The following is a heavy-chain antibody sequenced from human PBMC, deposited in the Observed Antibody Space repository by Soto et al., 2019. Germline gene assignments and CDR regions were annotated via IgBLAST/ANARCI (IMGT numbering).Heavy chain of an antibody. CDR3: TREWSAVTGTPFDL. CDR2: FSYDGHTK. J-gene: IGHJ3*01. Sequence: QLQLVESGGGVVQPEKSLRLSCEASGFTFSAFGMHWVRQAPGKGLEWVAGFSYDGHTKYYANPVKGRFSISSDNSRNALYLSMDSLRAEDTAMYYCTREWSAVTGTPFDLGGQGTMVIVSS. CDR1: GFTFSAFG. D-gene: IGHD6-19*01. V-gene: IGHV3-30*03.